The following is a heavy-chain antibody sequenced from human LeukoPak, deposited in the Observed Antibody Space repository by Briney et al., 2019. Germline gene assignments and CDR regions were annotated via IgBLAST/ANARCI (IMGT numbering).Heavy chain of an antibody. CDR1: GGSVSSGGYY. Sequence: PSETLSLTCTVSGGSVSSGGYYWSWIRQHPGEGLEWIGYIYYSGSTNYNPSLKSRVTISVDTSKNQFSLKLSSVTAADTAVYYCARHSNYYGSGSYSPFSALYYFDYWGQGTLVTVSS. CDR3: ARHSNYYGSGSYSPFSALYYFDY. J-gene: IGHJ4*02. D-gene: IGHD3-10*01. CDR2: IYYSGST. V-gene: IGHV4-61*08.